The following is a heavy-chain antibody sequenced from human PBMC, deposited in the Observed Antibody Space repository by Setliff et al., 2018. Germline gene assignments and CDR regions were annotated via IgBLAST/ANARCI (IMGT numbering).Heavy chain of an antibody. D-gene: IGHD2-15*01. Sequence: SETLSLTCAVYGESFSGHYWSWIRQPPGKGLEWVGEINHSGSTNYNPSLKSRVTLSVDTSKNQFSLQLTSVTAADTAIYYCARGGGSVLPNYYYFNYMDVWGKGTTVTVSS. V-gene: IGHV4-34*01. CDR3: ARGGGSVLPNYYYFNYMDV. CDR2: INHSGST. CDR1: GESFSGHY. J-gene: IGHJ6*03.